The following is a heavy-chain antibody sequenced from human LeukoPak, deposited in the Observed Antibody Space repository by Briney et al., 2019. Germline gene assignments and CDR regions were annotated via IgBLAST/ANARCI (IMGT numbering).Heavy chain of an antibody. CDR2: IYAGGST. V-gene: IGHV3-53*01. CDR1: GFTVRSNY. Sequence: GGSLRLSCAASGFTVRSNYMNWVRQAPGKALEVVSGIYAGGSTYDADSVKGRFTVSRDNSKNTLYLQMNLLTVEDTAVYYCARDPGDKNCWGRGTLVSVSS. J-gene: IGHJ4*02. CDR3: ARDPGDKNC. D-gene: IGHD7-27*01.